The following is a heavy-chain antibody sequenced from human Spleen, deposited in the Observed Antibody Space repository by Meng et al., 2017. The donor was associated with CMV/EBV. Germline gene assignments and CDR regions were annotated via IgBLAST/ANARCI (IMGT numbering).Heavy chain of an antibody. CDR2: IHYSGTT. CDR3: ATLDSSGAFFDY. D-gene: IGHD3-22*01. CDR1: GGSISSSGYF. V-gene: IGHV4-39*01. J-gene: IGHJ4*02. Sequence: GSLRLYCTVSGGSISSSGYFWGWIRQPPGKGLEWIGSIHYSGTTFQKPSLKGRVTISADTSKNQFSLRLTSVTAADTAVYYCATLDSSGAFFDYWGQGTLVTVSS.